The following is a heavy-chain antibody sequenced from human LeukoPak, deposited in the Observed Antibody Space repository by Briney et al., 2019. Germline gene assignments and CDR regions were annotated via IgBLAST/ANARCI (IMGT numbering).Heavy chain of an antibody. Sequence: GGYLRLSCAASRFTFSSYAMSWVRQAPGKGLEWVSVIYSGGSTYYADSVKGRFTISRDNSKNTLYLQMNSLRAEDTAVYYCARGRGSYYFDYWGQGTLVTVSS. D-gene: IGHD1-26*01. CDR3: ARGRGSYYFDY. V-gene: IGHV3-53*01. CDR1: RFTFSSYA. J-gene: IGHJ4*02. CDR2: IYSGGST.